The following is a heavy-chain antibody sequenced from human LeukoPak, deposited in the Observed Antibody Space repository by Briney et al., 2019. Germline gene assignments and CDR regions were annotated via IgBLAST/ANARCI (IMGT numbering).Heavy chain of an antibody. CDR2: IIPILGIA. CDR3: ARESDRSGINYYGSGSPDY. V-gene: IGHV1-69*04. Sequence: ASVKVSCKASGGTFSSHAISWVRQAPGQGLEWMGRIIPILGIANYAQKFQGRVTITADKSTSTAYMELSSLRSEDTAVYYCARESDRSGINYYGSGSPDYWGQGTLVTVSS. D-gene: IGHD3-10*01. J-gene: IGHJ4*02. CDR1: GGTFSSHA.